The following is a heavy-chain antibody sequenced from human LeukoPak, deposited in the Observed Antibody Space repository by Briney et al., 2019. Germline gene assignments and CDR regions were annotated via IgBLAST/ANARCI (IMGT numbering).Heavy chain of an antibody. J-gene: IGHJ3*02. V-gene: IGHV3-72*01. D-gene: IGHD1-1*01. Sequence: GGSLRLSCAASGFTFSDHYMDWVRQAPGKGLEWVGRTRNKANSYTTEYAASVKGIFTISRDDSKNSLYLQMNSLKTEDTAVYYCARAAPGTADAFDIWGQGTMVTVSS. CDR2: TRNKANSYTT. CDR3: ARAAPGTADAFDI. CDR1: GFTFSDHY.